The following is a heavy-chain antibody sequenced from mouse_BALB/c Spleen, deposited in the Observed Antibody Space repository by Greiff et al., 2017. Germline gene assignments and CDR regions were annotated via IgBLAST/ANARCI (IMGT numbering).Heavy chain of an antibody. CDR3: ARDYGSSPY. CDR2: IDPANGNT. Sequence: EVKVVESGAELVKPGASVKLSCTASGFNIKDTYMHWVKQRPEQGLEWIGRIDPANGNTKYDPKFQGKATITADTSSNTAYLQLSSLTSEDTAVYYCARDYGSSPYWGQGTTLTVSS. D-gene: IGHD1-1*01. J-gene: IGHJ2*01. CDR1: GFNIKDTY. V-gene: IGHV14-3*02.